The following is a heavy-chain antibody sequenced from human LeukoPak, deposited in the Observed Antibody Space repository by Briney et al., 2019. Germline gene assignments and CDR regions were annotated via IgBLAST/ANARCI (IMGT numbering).Heavy chain of an antibody. D-gene: IGHD3-22*01. CDR3: ARDRALYDSRRGYYYTEDDY. CDR1: GFTFSTYW. J-gene: IGHJ4*02. Sequence: PGGSLRLSRAASGFTFSTYWMSWVRQAPGKGLEWVANINQDGSEKYSVDSVKGRFTISRDNAKSSVYLQMDYLRADDTAVYYCARDRALYDSRRGYYYTEDDYWGQGTLVTVSS. CDR2: INQDGSEK. V-gene: IGHV3-7*01.